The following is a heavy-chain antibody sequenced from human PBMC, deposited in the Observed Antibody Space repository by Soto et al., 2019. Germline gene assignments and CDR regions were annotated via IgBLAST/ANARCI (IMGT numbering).Heavy chain of an antibody. V-gene: IGHV3-74*01. D-gene: IGHD3-3*01. CDR2: LHNEEMTT. J-gene: IGHJ4*02. CDR1: GFTFSNSR. CDR3: TRDPGYNGQVWRFDY. Sequence: EVQLVESGGGLVQPGGSLRLSCAVFGFTFSNSRIHWVRQAPGKGLVWVSRLHNEEMTTGYADSVKGRFTISRDTAKNTVYLQMNSMRAEDTGVYFCTRDPGYNGQVWRFDYWGQGTLVSVSS.